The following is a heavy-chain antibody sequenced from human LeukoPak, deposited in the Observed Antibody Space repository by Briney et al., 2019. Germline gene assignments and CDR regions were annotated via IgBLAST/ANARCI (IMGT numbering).Heavy chain of an antibody. Sequence: ASETLSLTCTVSGGSISSSSYYWGRIRQPPGKGLEWIGSIYYSGSTYYNPSLKSRVTISVDTSKNQFSLKLSSVTAADTAVYYCVRRNSSSWRTYFDYWGQGTLVTVSS. CDR3: VRRNSSSWRTYFDY. V-gene: IGHV4-39*01. CDR2: IYYSGST. D-gene: IGHD6-13*01. J-gene: IGHJ4*02. CDR1: GGSISSSSYY.